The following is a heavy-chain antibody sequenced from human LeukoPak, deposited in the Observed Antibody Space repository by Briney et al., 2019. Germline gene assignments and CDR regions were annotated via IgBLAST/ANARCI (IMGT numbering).Heavy chain of an antibody. V-gene: IGHV3-7*03. CDR2: IKQDGSEK. CDR1: GFTFSSYW. CDR3: AKGQQLVLFGAFDI. D-gene: IGHD6-13*01. J-gene: IGHJ3*02. Sequence: QTGGSLRLSCAASGFTFSSYWMRLVRQAPGKGLEGGVNIKQDGSEKYYVDCVKGRFTISRDNAKNSLYLERHTLRAEDMPLYYCAKGQQLVLFGAFDIWGQGTMVTVSS.